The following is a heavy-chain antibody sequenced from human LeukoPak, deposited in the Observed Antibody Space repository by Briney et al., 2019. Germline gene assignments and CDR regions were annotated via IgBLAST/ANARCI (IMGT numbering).Heavy chain of an antibody. V-gene: IGHV3-23*01. CDR2: LTCPRSST. Sequence: SLRPSYAAPGYTFSIHALSRTRQAPAKSLPSAQVLTCPRSSTYYAHSVKGRITISRDNSKNTLYLQLNRLRAEDTAVYYCAKASSSSYYYGMDVWGQGTTVTVSS. CDR3: AKASSSSYYYGMDV. J-gene: IGHJ6*02. CDR1: GYTFSIHA. D-gene: IGHD6-13*01.